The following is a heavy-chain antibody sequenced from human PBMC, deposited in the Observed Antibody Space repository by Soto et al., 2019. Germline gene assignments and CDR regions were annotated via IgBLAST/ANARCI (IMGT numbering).Heavy chain of an antibody. J-gene: IGHJ3*02. CDR3: AKVPYPGIAAAGTWAFDI. CDR2: IYYSGST. CDR1: GGSVSSGSYY. V-gene: IGHV4-61*01. Sequence: SETLSLTCTVSGGSVSSGSYYWCWIRQPPGKGLEWIGYIYYSGSTNYNPSLKSRVTISVDTSKNQFSLKLSSVTAEDTAVYYCAKVPYPGIAAAGTWAFDIWGQGTMVT. D-gene: IGHD6-13*01.